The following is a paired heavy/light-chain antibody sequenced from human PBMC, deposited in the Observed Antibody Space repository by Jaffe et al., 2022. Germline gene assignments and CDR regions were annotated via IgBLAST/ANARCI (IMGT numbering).Light chain of an antibody. CDR3: QSADSSGTYRDVV. CDR1: ALPKQY. CDR2: KDS. J-gene: IGLJ2*01. Sequence: SYELTQPPSVSVSPGQTARITCSGDALPKQYAYWYQQKPGQAPVLVIYKDSERPSGIPERFSGSSSGTTVTLTISGVQAEDEADYYCQSADSSGTYRDVVFGGGTKLTVL. V-gene: IGLV3-25*03.
Heavy chain of an antibody. CDR3: ARDRGDYYDSSGYYPPGSHVWFDP. CDR2: IIPIFGTA. D-gene: IGHD3-22*01. V-gene: IGHV1-69*05. J-gene: IGHJ5*02. Sequence: QVQLVQSGAEVKKPGSSVKVSCKASGGTFSSYAISWVRQAPGQGLEWMGGIIPIFGTANYAQKFQGRVTITTDESTSTAYMELSSLRSEDTAVYYCARDRGDYYDSSGYYPPGSHVWFDPWGQGTLVTVSS. CDR1: GGTFSSYA.